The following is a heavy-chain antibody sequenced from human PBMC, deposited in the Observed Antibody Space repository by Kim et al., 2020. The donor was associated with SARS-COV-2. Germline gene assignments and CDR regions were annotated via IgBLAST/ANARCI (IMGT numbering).Heavy chain of an antibody. D-gene: IGHD3-9*01. J-gene: IGHJ3*02. CDR3: ARGGSYYDILTGYKMADAFDI. Sequence: SETLSLTCAVYGGSFSGYYWSWIRQPPGKGLDWIGEINHSGSTNYNPSLKSRVTISVDTSKNQFSLKLSSVTAADTAVYYCARGGSYYDILTGYKMADAFDIWGQGTMVTVSS. CDR1: GGSFSGYY. CDR2: INHSGST. V-gene: IGHV4-34*01.